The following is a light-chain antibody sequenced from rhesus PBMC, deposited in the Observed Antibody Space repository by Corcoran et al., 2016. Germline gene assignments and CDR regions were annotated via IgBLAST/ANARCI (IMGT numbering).Light chain of an antibody. Sequence: DIQMTQSPSSLSASVGDRVTITCRASENVNNYLNWYQQKPGKAPKLLIYKASTLQSGVPSRFSGRGSGTDYTVTISSLQPEDVATYYCQHGYGTPFTFGPGTKLYIK. CDR2: KAS. CDR1: ENVNNY. J-gene: IGKJ3*01. CDR3: QHGYGTPFT. V-gene: IGKV1-74*01.